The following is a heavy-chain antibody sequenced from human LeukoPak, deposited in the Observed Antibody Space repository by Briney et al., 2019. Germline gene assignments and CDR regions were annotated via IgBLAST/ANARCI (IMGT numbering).Heavy chain of an antibody. CDR2: INHGGRT. J-gene: IGHJ4*02. D-gene: IGHD3-22*01. CDR3: ARGPTTDYYDGSGYYFFDY. CDR1: GGSFSGYY. Sequence: SETLSLTCAVYGGSFSGYYWTWVRMPPAQGQEWIGEINHGGRTNYHPSLKSRVSISLDTSKNQFSLKLSSVTAADTAVYYCARGPTTDYYDGSGYYFFDYWGQGTLVTVSA. V-gene: IGHV4-34*01.